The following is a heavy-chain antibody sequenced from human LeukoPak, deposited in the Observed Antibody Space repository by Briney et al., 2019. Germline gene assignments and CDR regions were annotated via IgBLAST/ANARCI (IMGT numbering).Heavy chain of an antibody. CDR1: GFTFSNYA. J-gene: IGHJ4*02. Sequence: GVLRLSCAASGFTFSNYAMTWVRQAPGRGLEWVSIIGISDNTYYADSVKGRFTISRDSSKNTLYLQMNSLRAEDTALYYCARKTATQNFDSWGQGTLVTVSS. D-gene: IGHD2-21*02. V-gene: IGHV3-23*01. CDR3: ARKTATQNFDS. CDR2: IGISDNT.